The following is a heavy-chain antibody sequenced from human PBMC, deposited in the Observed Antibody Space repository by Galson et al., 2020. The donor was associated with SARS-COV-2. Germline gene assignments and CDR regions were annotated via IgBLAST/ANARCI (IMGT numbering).Heavy chain of an antibody. V-gene: IGHV3-74*01. CDR1: GFTFSSYW. CDR3: ARGSSWPNDMDD. J-gene: IGHJ4*02. CDR2: INSDGSST. Sequence: GGSLRLSCAASGFTFSSYWMHWVRQAPGKGLVWVSRINSDGSSTSYADSVKGRFTISRDNAKNTLYLQMNSLRAEDTAVYYCARGSSWPNDMDDGGQGTLVTVSA. D-gene: IGHD6-13*01.